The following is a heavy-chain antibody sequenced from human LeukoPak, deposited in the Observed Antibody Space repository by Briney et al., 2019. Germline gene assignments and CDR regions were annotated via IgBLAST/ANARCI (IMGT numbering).Heavy chain of an antibody. D-gene: IGHD1-14*01. Sequence: GGSLRLSCAASGFTFSSYEMSWVRQAPGKGLEWVSTISNSDDSTYYADSVKGRFTISRDNSENTLFLRMNSLRAEDTAVYYCAKATGYLLWGQGTLVIVSS. J-gene: IGHJ4*02. CDR1: GFTFSSYE. CDR3: AKATGYLL. V-gene: IGHV3-23*01. CDR2: ISNSDDST.